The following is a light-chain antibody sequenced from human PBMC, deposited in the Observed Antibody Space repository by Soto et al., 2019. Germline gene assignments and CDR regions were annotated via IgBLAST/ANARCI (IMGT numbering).Light chain of an antibody. CDR2: GAS. Sequence: EIVLTQSPGNLSLSPGEIATLSCRASQSVTSSYLAWYQQKPGQAPRLLIYGASSRATGIPNRFSGSGSGIDFTLTISRLEPEDYAVSFCHQYGSSPRTFGQGNKLEIK. CDR3: HQYGSSPRT. J-gene: IGKJ2*01. CDR1: QSVTSSY. V-gene: IGKV3-20*01.